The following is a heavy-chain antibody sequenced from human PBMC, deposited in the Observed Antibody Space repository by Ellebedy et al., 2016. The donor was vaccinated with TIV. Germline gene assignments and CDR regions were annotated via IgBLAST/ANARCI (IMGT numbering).Heavy chain of an antibody. CDR2: TYYRSTWYN. V-gene: IGHV6-1*01. CDR1: GDSVSSNSAA. Sequence: SQTLSLTCAISGDSVSSNSAAWNWIRQSPSRGLEWLGRTYYRSTWYNEYAVSVKSRITISPDTSKNQFALHLNSLTPEDTAVYYCARDGGSGSGSYFLNYWGQGTLVTVSS. CDR3: ARDGGSGSGSYFLNY. D-gene: IGHD3-10*01. J-gene: IGHJ4*02.